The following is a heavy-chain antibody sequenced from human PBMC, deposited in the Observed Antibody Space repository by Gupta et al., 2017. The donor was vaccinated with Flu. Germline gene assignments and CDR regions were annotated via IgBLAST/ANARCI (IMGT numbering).Heavy chain of an antibody. CDR3: AKSGGTYYNILTGLDY. J-gene: IGHJ4*02. CDR1: GFTNSSYA. D-gene: IGHD3-9*01. V-gene: IGHV3-30*18. Sequence: QMRLVESGGGVVQPGKSLRVDWAAAGFTNSSYAIDRVRHAPGKVLEWVAGISYDGRDHYYVDSVKGRFSVSRDNAQNSVFLQMNSLSTEDTAVYFCAKSGGTYYNILTGLDYWGQGILVTVSS. CDR2: ISYDGRDH.